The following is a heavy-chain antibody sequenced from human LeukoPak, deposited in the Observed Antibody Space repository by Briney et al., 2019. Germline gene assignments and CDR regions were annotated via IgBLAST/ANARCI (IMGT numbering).Heavy chain of an antibody. D-gene: IGHD2-2*01. CDR1: GYTFSNYG. V-gene: IGHV1-18*01. J-gene: IGHJ3*02. CDR3: ARDPSDCSSTSCHAAFDI. Sequence: ASVKVSCKASGYTFSNYGISWVRQAPGQGLQWMGWICTYNGETNYAQKLQGRVTMTTDTSTSTAYMELRSLRFDDAAVYYCARDPSDCSSTSCHAAFDIWGQGTMVTVSS. CDR2: ICTYNGET.